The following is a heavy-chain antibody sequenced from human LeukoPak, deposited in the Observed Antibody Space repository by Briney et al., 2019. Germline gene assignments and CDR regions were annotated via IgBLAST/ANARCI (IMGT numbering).Heavy chain of an antibody. J-gene: IGHJ4*02. V-gene: IGHV3-23*01. CDR3: ASAAAGPPSFDY. Sequence: GGSLRLSCAASGFTFSSYAMSWVRQAPGKGLEWVSAISGSGDSTYYADSVKGRFTISRDNSKNTLYLQMNSLRSEDTAVYHCASAAAGPPSFDYWGQGTLVTVSS. CDR2: ISGSGDST. D-gene: IGHD6-13*01. CDR1: GFTFSSYA.